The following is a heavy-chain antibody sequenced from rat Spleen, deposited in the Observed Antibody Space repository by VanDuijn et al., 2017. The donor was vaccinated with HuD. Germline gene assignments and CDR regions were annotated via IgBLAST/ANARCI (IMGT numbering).Heavy chain of an antibody. CDR3: ARSLSGDSY. CDR1: GFIFSDHY. D-gene: IGHD1-1*01. Sequence: EVQLVVSGGGSVQPGRSLKLSCAASGFIFSDHYVAWVRQAPMKGLEWVATINYDGSSTFYRDSVKGRFTISRDNAKSTLYLQMDSLRSEDTATYYCARSLSGDSYWGQGTLVTVSS. V-gene: IGHV5-7*01. CDR2: INYDGSST. J-gene: IGHJ3*01.